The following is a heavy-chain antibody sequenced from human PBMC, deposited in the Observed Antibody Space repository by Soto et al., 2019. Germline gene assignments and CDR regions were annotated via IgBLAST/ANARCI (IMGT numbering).Heavy chain of an antibody. CDR3: ARGGSLYWYFDL. D-gene: IGHD1-26*01. J-gene: IGHJ2*01. Sequence: ASVKVSCKASGITHSPYAMHWVRQAPGQRLEWMGWINAGNGNTKYSQKFQGRVTITRDTSASTAYMELSSLRSEDTAVYYCARGGSLYWYFDLWGRGTLVNVSS. CDR2: INAGNGNT. CDR1: GITHSPYA. V-gene: IGHV1-3*01.